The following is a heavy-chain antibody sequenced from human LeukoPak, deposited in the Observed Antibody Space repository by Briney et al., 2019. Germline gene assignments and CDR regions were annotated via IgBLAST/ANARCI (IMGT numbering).Heavy chain of an antibody. CDR1: GGSVSSDAYY. J-gene: IGHJ4*02. CDR2: IYSSGNT. CDR3: ARDYVYGSGSYYNRGFDY. V-gene: IGHV4-61*08. Sequence: SETLSLTCTVSGGSVSSDAYYWLWLPPPPGKGLEWLGYIYSSGNTNYNPSLKSRVTMSVDTSKNRFSLKLSSGTAVDTAVYYWARDYVYGSGSYYNRGFDYWGQGTLVTVSS. D-gene: IGHD3-10*01.